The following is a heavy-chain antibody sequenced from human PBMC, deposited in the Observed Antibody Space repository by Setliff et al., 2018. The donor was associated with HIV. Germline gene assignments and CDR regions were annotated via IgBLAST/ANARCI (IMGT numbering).Heavy chain of an antibody. J-gene: IGHJ4*02. CDR2: INRSGSA. CDR1: GVSFSGHS. Sequence: SETLSLTCAVYGVSFSGHSWTWIRQPPGKGLEWIGEINRSGSANYNRSLKSRVTMSVDTSKRQFPLKLDSVTAADTAIYYCARQSTVAAAGFDFWGQGTLVTVSS. V-gene: IGHV4-34*01. D-gene: IGHD6-13*01. CDR3: ARQSTVAAAGFDF.